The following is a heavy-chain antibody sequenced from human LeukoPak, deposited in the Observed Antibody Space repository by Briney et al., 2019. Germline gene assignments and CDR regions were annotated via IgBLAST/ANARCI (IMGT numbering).Heavy chain of an antibody. D-gene: IGHD2-15*01. CDR1: GGSISSYY. CDR3: ARGSGDTPSFDY. V-gene: IGHV4-59*01. Sequence: PSETLSLTCTVSGGSISSYYGSWIRQPPGKGLEWIGYIYYSGSTNYNPSLKSRVTISVDTSKNQFSLKLSSVTAADTAVYYCARGSGDTPSFDYWGQGTLVTVSS. CDR2: IYYSGST. J-gene: IGHJ4*02.